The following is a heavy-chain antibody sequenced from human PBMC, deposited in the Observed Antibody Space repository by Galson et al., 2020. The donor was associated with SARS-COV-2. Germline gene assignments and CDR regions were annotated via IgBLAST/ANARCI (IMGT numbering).Heavy chain of an antibody. CDR1: GYTFTGYY. CDR3: ARSLLNYYGSGSYGMDV. V-gene: IGHV1-2*02. D-gene: IGHD3-10*01. CDR2: INPNSGGT. Sequence: ASVKVSCKASGYTFTGYYMHWVRQAPGQGLEWMGWINPNSGGTNYAQKFQGRVTMTRDTSISTAYMELSRLRSDDTAVYYCARSLLNYYGSGSYGMDVWGQGTTVTVSS. J-gene: IGHJ6*02.